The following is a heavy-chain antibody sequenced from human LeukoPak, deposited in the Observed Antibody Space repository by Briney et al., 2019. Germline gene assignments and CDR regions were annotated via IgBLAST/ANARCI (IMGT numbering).Heavy chain of an antibody. CDR3: AREVGGYDLNWFDP. CDR1: GYTFTSYY. Sequence: ASVKVSCTASGYTFTSYYMHWVRQAPGQGLEWMGISKPSGGSTSNAKKFQGRVTMTRDMSTSTVYMEVSSLRSEDTALYYFAREVGGYDLNWFDPWGQGTLVTVSS. D-gene: IGHD5-12*01. V-gene: IGHV1-46*01. CDR2: SKPSGGST. J-gene: IGHJ5*02.